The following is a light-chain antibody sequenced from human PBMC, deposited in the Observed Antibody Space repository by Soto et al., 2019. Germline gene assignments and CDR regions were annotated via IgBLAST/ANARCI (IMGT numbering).Light chain of an antibody. V-gene: IGKV3-20*01. CDR1: QSVSSSF. CDR2: GAS. Sequence: EIVLTQSPGTLSLSPGERATLSCRASQSVSSSFLAWYQQKVGQAPRLLIYGASSRATGIPDRFSGSGSGTDFTLTISRLEPEDFAVYYCQQYGSSPRTFGQGTRLEI. J-gene: IGKJ5*01. CDR3: QQYGSSPRT.